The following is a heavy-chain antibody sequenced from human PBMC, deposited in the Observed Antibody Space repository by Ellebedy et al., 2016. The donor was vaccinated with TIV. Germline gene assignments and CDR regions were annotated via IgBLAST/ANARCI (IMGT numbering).Heavy chain of an antibody. V-gene: IGHV3-30-3*01. D-gene: IGHD2-2*01. Sequence: GGSLRLSXAASGFTFSSYAMHWVRQAPGKGLEWVAVISYDGSNKYYADSVKGRFTISRDNSKNTLYLQMNSLRAEDTAVYYCARAGHARTMPRSYWGQGTLVTVSS. CDR1: GFTFSSYA. CDR2: ISYDGSNK. J-gene: IGHJ4*02. CDR3: ARAGHARTMPRSY.